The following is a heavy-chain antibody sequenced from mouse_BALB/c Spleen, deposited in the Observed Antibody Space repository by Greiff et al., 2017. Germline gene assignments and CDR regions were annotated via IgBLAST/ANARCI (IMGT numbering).Heavy chain of an antibody. CDR1: GYTFSSYW. CDR3: ARGRVYGNYAMDY. Sequence: QVQLKQSGAELMKPGASVKISCKATGYTFSSYWIEWVKQRPGHGLEWIGEILPGSGSTNYNEKFKGKATFTADTSSNTAYMQLSSLTSEDSAVYYCARGRVYGNYAMDYWGQGTSVTVSS. D-gene: IGHD2-1*01. CDR2: ILPGSGST. J-gene: IGHJ4*01. V-gene: IGHV1-9*01.